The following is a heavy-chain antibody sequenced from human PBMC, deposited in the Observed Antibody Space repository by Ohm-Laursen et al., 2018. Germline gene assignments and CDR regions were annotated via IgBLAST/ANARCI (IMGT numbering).Heavy chain of an antibody. CDR2: INSDGSTT. CDR1: GFTFSSYW. D-gene: IGHD3-10*01. V-gene: IGHV3-74*01. J-gene: IGHJ4*02. CDR3: ARDLSGLDY. Sequence: SLRLSCSASGFTFSSYWMHWVRQAPGKGLVWVSRINSDGSTTTYADSVKGRFTISGDNAKNSLYLQMNSLRAEDTAMYYCARDLSGLDYWGQGTLVTVSS.